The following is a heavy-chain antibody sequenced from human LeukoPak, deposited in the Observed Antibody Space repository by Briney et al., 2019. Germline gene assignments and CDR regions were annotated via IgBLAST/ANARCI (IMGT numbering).Heavy chain of an antibody. V-gene: IGHV3-23*01. Sequence: GGSLRLSCAASGFTFSSYAMSWVRQAPGKGLEWVSAISGSGGSTYYADSVKGRFTISRDNSKNTLYLQMNSLRAEDTAVYYYAKDSLYGDYVSFDYWGQGTLVTVSS. D-gene: IGHD4-17*01. J-gene: IGHJ4*02. CDR3: AKDSLYGDYVSFDY. CDR2: ISGSGGST. CDR1: GFTFSSYA.